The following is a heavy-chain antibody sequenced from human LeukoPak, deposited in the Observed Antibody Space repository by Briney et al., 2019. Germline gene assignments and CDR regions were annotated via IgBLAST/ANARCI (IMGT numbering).Heavy chain of an antibody. CDR2: ISYDGSNK. CDR3: ARDWVGAMDY. CDR1: GFTFSSYA. J-gene: IGHJ4*02. V-gene: IGHV3-30*04. Sequence: GRSLRLSCAASGFTFSSYAMHWVRQAPGKGLEWVAVISYDGSNKYYPDSVKGRFTISRDNSKNTLYLQMNSLRAEDTAVYYCARDWVGAMDYWGQGTLVTVSS. D-gene: IGHD1-26*01.